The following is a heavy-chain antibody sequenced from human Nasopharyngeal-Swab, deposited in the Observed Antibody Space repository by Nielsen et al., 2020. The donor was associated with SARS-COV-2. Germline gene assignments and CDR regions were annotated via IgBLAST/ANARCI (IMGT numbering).Heavy chain of an antibody. Sequence: RQAPGKGLEWIGEINHSGSTNYNPSLKSRVTISVDTSKNQFSLKLSSVTAADTAVYYCARVLIGTPAYGSGTIDYWGQGTLVTVSP. CDR3: ARVLIGTPAYGSGTIDY. V-gene: IGHV4-34*01. D-gene: IGHD3-10*01. CDR2: INHSGST. J-gene: IGHJ4*02.